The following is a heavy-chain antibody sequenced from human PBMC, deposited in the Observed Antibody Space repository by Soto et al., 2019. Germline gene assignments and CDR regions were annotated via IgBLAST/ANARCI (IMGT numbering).Heavy chain of an antibody. CDR2: IYNSGTT. D-gene: IGHD4-17*01. Sequence: PSETLSLTCAVSGASIASGGYYWSWLRQPPGKGLEWLGYIYNSGTTYYNPSLKRRVSISTDTSKNHFSLRLSSVTAADAAVYYCGRGGDYQVDDWGQGTQVTVS. CDR1: GASIASGGYY. CDR3: GRGGDYQVDD. J-gene: IGHJ4*02. V-gene: IGHV4-30-4*01.